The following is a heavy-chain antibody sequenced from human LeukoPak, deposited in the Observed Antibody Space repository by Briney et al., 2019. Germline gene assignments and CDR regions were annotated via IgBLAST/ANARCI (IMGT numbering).Heavy chain of an antibody. J-gene: IGHJ4*02. CDR3: ARDGGFYRDY. Sequence: GGSLRLSCAASGFTFSRYWMSWVRQAPGKGLEWLANIKHDGSEKHHVDSVEGRFTISRDNAKNSLYLQMISLRAEDTALYYCARDGGFYRDYWGQGTLVAVSP. V-gene: IGHV3-7*01. CDR1: GFTFSRYW. CDR2: IKHDGSEK. D-gene: IGHD2-2*02.